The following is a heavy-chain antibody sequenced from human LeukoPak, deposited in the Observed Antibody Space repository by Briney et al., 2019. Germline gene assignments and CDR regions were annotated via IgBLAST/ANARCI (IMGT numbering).Heavy chain of an antibody. CDR1: GFTFSSYW. V-gene: IGHV3-74*01. CDR2: INSDGSST. J-gene: IGHJ4*02. D-gene: IGHD4-17*01. Sequence: GGSLRLSCAASGFTFSSYWMHWVRQAPGKGLVWVSRINSDGSSTSYADSVKGRFTISRDNAKNTLYLQMNSLRAEDTAVYYCARDVRYGDYVVHGGYWGQGTLVTVSS. CDR3: ARDVRYGDYVVHGGY.